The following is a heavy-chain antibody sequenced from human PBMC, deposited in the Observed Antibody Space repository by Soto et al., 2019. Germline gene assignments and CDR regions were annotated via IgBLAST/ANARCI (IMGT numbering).Heavy chain of an antibody. CDR1: GGSISSYY. CDR3: AGNSGYFDY. CDR2: MSYSGST. Sequence: SETLSLTCTVSGGSISSYYWSWIRQPPGKGLEWIGYMSYSGSTNYNPSLKSRVTISVDTSKNQFSLKLTSVTAADTAVYYCAGNSGYFDYWGQGTLVTVSS. V-gene: IGHV4-59*08. J-gene: IGHJ4*02. D-gene: IGHD1-26*01.